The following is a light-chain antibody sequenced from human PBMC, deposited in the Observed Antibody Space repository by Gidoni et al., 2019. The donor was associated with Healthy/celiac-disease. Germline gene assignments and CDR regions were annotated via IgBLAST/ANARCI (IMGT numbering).Light chain of an antibody. CDR1: SSDVGSYNL. Sequence: QSALTQPASVSGSPGQSITISCTGTSSDVGSYNLVSWYQQHPGKAPKLMIYEVSKRPSGVSNRFSGSKSGNTASLTLSGFQAEDEGDYHCCSYAGSSILVFGGGTKLTVL. V-gene: IGLV2-23*02. J-gene: IGLJ2*01. CDR3: CSYAGSSILV. CDR2: EVS.